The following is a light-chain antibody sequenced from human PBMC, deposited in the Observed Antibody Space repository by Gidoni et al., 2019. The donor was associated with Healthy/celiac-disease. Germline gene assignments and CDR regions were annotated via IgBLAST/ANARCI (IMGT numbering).Light chain of an antibody. V-gene: IGKV3-11*01. Sequence: EIVLTQSPATLSLSPGERATRSCRASQSVSSYLAWYQQKPGQAPRLLIYDAPNRATGIPARFSGSGSGTDFTLTISSLEPEDFAVYYCQQRSNWLTFGGGTKVEIK. J-gene: IGKJ4*01. CDR3: QQRSNWLT. CDR2: DAP. CDR1: QSVSSY.